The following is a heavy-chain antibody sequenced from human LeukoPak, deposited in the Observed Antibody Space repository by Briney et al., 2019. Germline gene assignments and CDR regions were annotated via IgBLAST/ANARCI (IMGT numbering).Heavy chain of an antibody. CDR3: ARDSGSYITFDY. D-gene: IGHD1-26*01. CDR2: ISGSGGST. Sequence: GGSLRLSCAASGFTFSSYAMSWVRQAPGKGLEWVSAISGSGGSTYYADSVKGRFTISRDNSKNTLYLQMNSLRAEDTAVYYCARDSGSYITFDYWGQGTLVTVSS. J-gene: IGHJ4*02. V-gene: IGHV3-23*01. CDR1: GFTFSSYA.